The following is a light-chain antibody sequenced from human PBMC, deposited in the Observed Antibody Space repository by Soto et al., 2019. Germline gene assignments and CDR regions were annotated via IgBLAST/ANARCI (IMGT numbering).Light chain of an antibody. J-gene: IGKJ1*01. Sequence: DIQMTQSPSTLSASVGDSITITCRASQHIRNWLAWYQQKPGKAPKLLIYAASTLQSGVPSRFSGSGSGTDFTLTISCLQSEDFATYYCQQYYSYPWTFGQGTKVDIK. V-gene: IGKV1-5*01. CDR1: QHIRNW. CDR3: QQYYSYPWT. CDR2: AAS.